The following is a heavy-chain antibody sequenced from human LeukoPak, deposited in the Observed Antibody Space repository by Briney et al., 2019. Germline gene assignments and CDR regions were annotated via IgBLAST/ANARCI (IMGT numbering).Heavy chain of an antibody. Sequence: ASVKVSCKASGYTFTSYGISWVRQAPGQGLEWMGWISAYNGNTNYAQKLQGRVTMTTDTSTSTAYMELRSLRSDGTAVYYCARLVTTYYYYYMDVWGKGTTVTISS. CDR3: ARLVTTYYYYYMDV. V-gene: IGHV1-18*01. CDR1: GYTFTSYG. CDR2: ISAYNGNT. J-gene: IGHJ6*03. D-gene: IGHD4-17*01.